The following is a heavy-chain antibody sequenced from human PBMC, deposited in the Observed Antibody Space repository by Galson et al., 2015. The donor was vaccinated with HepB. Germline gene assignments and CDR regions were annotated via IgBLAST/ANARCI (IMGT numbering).Heavy chain of an antibody. CDR3: ARMSRDFWRNFDY. V-gene: IGHV3-23*01. J-gene: IGHJ4*02. Sequence: SLRLSCAASGFAFDTHAMSWDRQAPGRGLEWISGISGNGDSTFYADSVKGRFTVSRDNSNNMLYLQMNSLRAEDTAVYYCARMSRDFWRNFDYWGQGALVIVSS. CDR2: ISGNGDST. D-gene: IGHD3-3*01. CDR1: GFAFDTHA.